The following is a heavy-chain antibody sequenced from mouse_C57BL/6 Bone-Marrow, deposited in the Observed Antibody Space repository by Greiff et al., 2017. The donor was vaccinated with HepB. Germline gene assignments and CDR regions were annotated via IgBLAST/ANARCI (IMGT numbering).Heavy chain of an antibody. V-gene: IGHV1-53*01. Sequence: VQLQQPGTELVKPGASVKLSCKASGYTFTSYWMHWVKQRPGQGLEWIRNINPSNGGTNYNEKFKSKATLTVDKSSSTAYMQLSSLTSEDSAVYYCARSVVADWYFDVWGTGTTVTVSS. J-gene: IGHJ1*03. CDR1: GYTFTSYW. D-gene: IGHD1-1*01. CDR2: INPSNGGT. CDR3: ARSVVADWYFDV.